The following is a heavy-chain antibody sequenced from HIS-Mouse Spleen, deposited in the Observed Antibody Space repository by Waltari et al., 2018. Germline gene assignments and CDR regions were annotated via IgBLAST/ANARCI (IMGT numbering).Heavy chain of an antibody. V-gene: IGHV3-53*02. Sequence: EVQLVETGGGLIQPGGSLRLSCAASGFTVSSNYMSWVRQARGKGLEWVSVIYSGGSTYYADSVKGRFTISRDNSKNTLYLQMNSLRAEDTAVYYCARDHGDSSSWYWYFDLWGRGTLVTVSS. CDR2: IYSGGST. CDR3: ARDHGDSSSWYWYFDL. CDR1: GFTVSSNY. D-gene: IGHD6-13*01. J-gene: IGHJ2*01.